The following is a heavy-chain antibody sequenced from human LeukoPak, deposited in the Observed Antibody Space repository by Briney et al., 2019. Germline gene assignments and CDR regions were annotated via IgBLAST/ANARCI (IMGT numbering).Heavy chain of an antibody. CDR3: AKDLAPYSSWYVPVGY. V-gene: IGHV3-30*02. CDR1: GFTSSSYG. J-gene: IGHJ4*02. Sequence: GGSLRLSCAASGFTSSSYGMHWVRQAPGKGLEGVAFIRYDGSNKYYADSVKGRFTISRDNSKNTLYLQMNSLRAEDTAVYYCAKDLAPYSSWYVPVGYWGQGTLVTVSS. D-gene: IGHD6-13*01. CDR2: IRYDGSNK.